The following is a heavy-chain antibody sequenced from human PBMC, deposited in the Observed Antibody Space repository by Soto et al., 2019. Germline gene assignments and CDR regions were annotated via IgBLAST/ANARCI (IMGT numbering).Heavy chain of an antibody. V-gene: IGHV1-69*13. CDR1: GGTFSSYA. J-gene: IGHJ4*02. CDR2: IIPIFGTA. D-gene: IGHD3-22*01. Sequence: SVKVSCKASGGTFSSYAISWVRQAPGQGLEWMGGIIPIFGTANYAQKFQGRVTITADESTSTAYMELSSLRSGDTAVYYCARDLPTNYYDSSGPLDYWGQGPLVTVSS. CDR3: ARDLPTNYYDSSGPLDY.